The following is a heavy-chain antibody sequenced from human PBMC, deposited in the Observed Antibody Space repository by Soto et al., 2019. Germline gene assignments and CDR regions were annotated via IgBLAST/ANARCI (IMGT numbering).Heavy chain of an antibody. V-gene: IGHV1-46*01. Sequence: QVQLVQSGAEVKKPGASVKVSCKASGYTFTSYYMHWVRQAPGQGLEWRGIINPSGGSTTYAQKXXXTXXMTRDTATSTVYMELSSLRSEDTAVYYCARVGGYSYGGVDYWGQGTLVTVSS. J-gene: IGHJ4*02. CDR1: GYTFTSYY. D-gene: IGHD5-18*01. CDR2: INPSGGST. CDR3: ARVGGYSYGGVDY.